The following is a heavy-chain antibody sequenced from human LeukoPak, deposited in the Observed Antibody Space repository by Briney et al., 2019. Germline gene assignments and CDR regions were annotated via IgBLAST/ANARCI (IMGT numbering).Heavy chain of an antibody. CDR1: GFTFSSYG. CDR2: IWYDGSIQ. CDR3: ARSYSSSRGTFDY. J-gene: IGHJ4*02. D-gene: IGHD6-6*01. Sequence: GGSLRLSCAASGFTFSSYGMHWVRQAPGKGLEWVAAIWYDGSIQYYADSVKGRFTISRDNAKNSLYLQMNSLRAEDTAVYYCARSYSSSRGTFDYWGQGTLVTVSS. V-gene: IGHV3-33*03.